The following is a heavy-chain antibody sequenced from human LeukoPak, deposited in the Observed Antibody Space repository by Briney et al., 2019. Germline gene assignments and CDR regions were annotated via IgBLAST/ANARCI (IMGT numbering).Heavy chain of an antibody. CDR3: ARLCSGGSCYGNDAFDI. Sequence: PGGSLRLSCAASGFTFSSYSMNWVRQAPGKGLEWVSSISSSSSYIYYADSVKGRFTISRDNAKNSLYLQMNSLRAEDTAVYYCARLCSGGSCYGNDAFDIWGQGTMVTVSS. CDR2: ISSSSSYI. D-gene: IGHD2-15*01. J-gene: IGHJ3*02. CDR1: GFTFSSYS. V-gene: IGHV3-21*01.